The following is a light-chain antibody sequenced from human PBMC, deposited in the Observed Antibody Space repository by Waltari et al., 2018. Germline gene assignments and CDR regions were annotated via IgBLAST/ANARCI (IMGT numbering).Light chain of an antibody. CDR3: QPIYSTPLT. CDR2: AAS. CDR1: QSISSY. Sequence: IQMTQPPSPLSVSVGARDTITCRATQSISSYVNWYQQKSGRAPNLLISAASSLQSRVPSTFSGSGSETDFTLNSSSQQPEGFATYYGQPIYSTPLTFGGGTKVAIK. J-gene: IGKJ4*01. V-gene: IGKV1-39*01.